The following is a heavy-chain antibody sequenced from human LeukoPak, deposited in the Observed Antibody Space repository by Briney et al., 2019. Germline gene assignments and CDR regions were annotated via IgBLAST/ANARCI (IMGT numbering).Heavy chain of an antibody. CDR1: GFTVSSNY. J-gene: IGHJ4*02. D-gene: IGHD6-19*01. CDR3: ARVKSSGWYRDY. V-gene: IGHV3-53*01. CDR2: IYSGGST. Sequence: GGSLRLSCAASGFTVSSNYMSWVRQAPGKGLEWVSVIYSGGSTYYADSVKGRFTISRDNSKNTLYLQMNSLRAEDTAVYYCARVKSSGWYRDYWGQGTLVTVSS.